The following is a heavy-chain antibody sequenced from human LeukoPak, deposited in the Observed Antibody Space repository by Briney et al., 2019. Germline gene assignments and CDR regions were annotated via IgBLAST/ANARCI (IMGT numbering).Heavy chain of an antibody. D-gene: IGHD2-2*01. J-gene: IGHJ5*02. CDR2: IYSSGST. CDR1: GGSISNYY. Sequence: PSETLSLTCTVSGGSISNYYWSWIRQPPGKGLEWIGYIYSSGSTNYNPSLKSRVTISVDTSKKHFSLKLSSVTAADTAVYYCARVPAARDWFDPWGQGTLVTVSS. CDR3: ARVPAARDWFDP. V-gene: IGHV4-59*08.